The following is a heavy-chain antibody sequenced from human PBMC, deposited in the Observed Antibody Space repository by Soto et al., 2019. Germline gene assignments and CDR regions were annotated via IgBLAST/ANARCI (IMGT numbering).Heavy chain of an antibody. J-gene: IGHJ4*02. V-gene: IGHV5-10-1*01. CDR1: GYMFPIYH. D-gene: IGHD2-8*01. CDR3: ARHDLNGDFDF. CDR2: IDPSDSRT. Sequence: GESLKISCEASGYMFPIYHISWVRQMPGKGLEWVGKIDPSDSRTMYRPSSRARITISVDKSINTAYLEWGRLKASDTATYYCARHDLNGDFDFWGQRT.